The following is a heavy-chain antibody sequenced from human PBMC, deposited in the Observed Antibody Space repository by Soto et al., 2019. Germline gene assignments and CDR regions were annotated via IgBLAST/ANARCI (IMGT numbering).Heavy chain of an antibody. V-gene: IGHV1-8*01. D-gene: IGHD6-13*01. J-gene: IGHJ6*02. CDR3: ARGVVEAAAGTYYYYGMDV. Sequence: ASVKVSCKASGYTFTSYDINWVREATGQGLEWMGWMNPNSGNTGYAQKFQGRVTMTRNTSISTAYMELSSLRSEDTAVYYCARGVVEAAAGTYYYYGMDVWGQGTTVTVSS. CDR2: MNPNSGNT. CDR1: GYTFTSYD.